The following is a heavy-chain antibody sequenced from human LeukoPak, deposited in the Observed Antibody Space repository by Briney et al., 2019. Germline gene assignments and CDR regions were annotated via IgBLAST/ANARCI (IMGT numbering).Heavy chain of an antibody. CDR2: ISADNGNT. CDR3: ASLSGYGSGWYFLPTAC. D-gene: IGHD6-13*01. V-gene: IGHV1-18*01. CDR1: GYTFTSYG. J-gene: IGHJ4*02. Sequence: ASVKVSCKASGYTFTSYGINWVRQAPGEGLEWMGWISADNGNTNYAQKFQGRVTMTTDTSTSTAYMELRSLRSDDTAVYYCASLSGYGSGWYFLPTACWGQGTRVTVPS.